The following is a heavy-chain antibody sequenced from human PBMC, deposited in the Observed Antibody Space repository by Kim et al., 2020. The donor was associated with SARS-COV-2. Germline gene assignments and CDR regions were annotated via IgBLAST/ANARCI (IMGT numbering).Heavy chain of an antibody. CDR2: ET. D-gene: IGHD6-6*01. V-gene: IGHV3-7*01. Sequence: ETNYVDSVKGRFTISRDNAKNSLYLDMNSLRVEDTALYYCEATSSGTIDYWGPGTLVIVSS. CDR3: EATSSGTIDY. J-gene: IGHJ4*02.